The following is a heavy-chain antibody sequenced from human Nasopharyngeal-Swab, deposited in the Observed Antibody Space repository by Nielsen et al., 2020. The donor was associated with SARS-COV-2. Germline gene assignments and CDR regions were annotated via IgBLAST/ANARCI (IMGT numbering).Heavy chain of an antibody. V-gene: IGHV3-73*01. D-gene: IGHD4/OR15-4a*01. J-gene: IGHJ4*02. CDR2: IGDKAHNYAT. CDR3: TTDYYFDY. Sequence: GGPLTRYCAAPGLLFRGSAIHWLRQASGKGLEWVGRIGDKAHNYATTYAASVKGRFTISRDDSKNTAFLQMDSLNTEDTALYYCTTDYYFDYWGQGTLVTVSS. CDR1: GLLFRGSA.